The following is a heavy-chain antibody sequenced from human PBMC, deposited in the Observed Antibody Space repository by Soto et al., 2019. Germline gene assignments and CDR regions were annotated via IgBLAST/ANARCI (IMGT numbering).Heavy chain of an antibody. J-gene: IGHJ6*02. V-gene: IGHV4-59*01. Sequence: TLSLTCTVSGGSISSYYWSWIRQPPGKGLEWIGYIYYSGSTNYNPSLKSRVTLSVDTSKNQFSLTLSSVTASDTAVYYCARVLGYFPYGMDVWGQGTTVTVSS. CDR3: ARVLGYFPYGMDV. CDR2: IYYSGST. D-gene: IGHD1-26*01. CDR1: GGSISSYY.